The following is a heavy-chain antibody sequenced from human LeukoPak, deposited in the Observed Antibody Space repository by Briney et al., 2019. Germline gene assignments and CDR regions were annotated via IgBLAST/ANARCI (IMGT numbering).Heavy chain of an antibody. D-gene: IGHD5/OR15-5a*01. Sequence: GRSLRLSCAASAFTFDDYAMHWVRQAPGKGLEWVSGISWNSGSIGYADSVKGRFTISRDNAKNSLYLQMNSLRAEDTALYYCAKSIGVYDAFDIWGQGTMVTVSS. CDR3: AKSIGVYDAFDI. J-gene: IGHJ3*02. CDR1: AFTFDDYA. V-gene: IGHV3-9*01. CDR2: ISWNSGSI.